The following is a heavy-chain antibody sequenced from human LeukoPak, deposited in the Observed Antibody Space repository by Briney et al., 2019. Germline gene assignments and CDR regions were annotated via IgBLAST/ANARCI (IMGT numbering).Heavy chain of an antibody. V-gene: IGHV5-51*03. Sequence: PGESLKISCKGSGYSFTTYWIAWVRQMPGKGLEWMGITYPGDSDTRYSPSFQGQVTISVDKSVSAAYLQWSSLKASDTAMYYCASPPTRECSSISCPLSYWGQGTLVTVSS. CDR2: TYPGDSDT. J-gene: IGHJ4*02. CDR1: GYSFTTYW. CDR3: ASPPTRECSSISCPLSY. D-gene: IGHD2-2*01.